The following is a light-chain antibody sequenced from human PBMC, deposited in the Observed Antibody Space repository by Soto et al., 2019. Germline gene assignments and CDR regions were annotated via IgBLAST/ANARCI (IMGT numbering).Light chain of an antibody. Sequence: EIVLTQSPGTLSLSPGERATLSCRASQSVSSSYLAWYQQKPGQAPRLLIYGASSRATGIPDRFSGSGSGTDFTLTISRLEPEDFAVYYCQQYGSSLDTCGGGTKVEIK. V-gene: IGKV3-20*01. CDR1: QSVSSSY. J-gene: IGKJ4*01. CDR3: QQYGSSLDT. CDR2: GAS.